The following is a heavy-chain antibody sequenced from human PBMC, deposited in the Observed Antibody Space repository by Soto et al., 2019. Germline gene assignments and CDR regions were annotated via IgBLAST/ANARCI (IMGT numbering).Heavy chain of an antibody. CDR3: ARDKGYSSGWLYYYYYYGMDV. CDR1: GGTFSSYA. CDR2: IIPIFGTA. J-gene: IGHJ6*02. V-gene: IGHV1-69*13. Sequence: SVKVSCKASGGTFSSYAISWVRQAPGQGLEWMGGIIPIFGTANYAQKFQGRVTITADESTSTAYMELSSLRSEDTAVYYCARDKGYSSGWLYYYYYYGMDVWGQGTTVTVSS. D-gene: IGHD6-19*01.